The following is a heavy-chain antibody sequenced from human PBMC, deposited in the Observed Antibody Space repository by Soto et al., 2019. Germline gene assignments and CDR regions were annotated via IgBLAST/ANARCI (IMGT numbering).Heavy chain of an antibody. Sequence: EVQLLESGGGLVQPGGSLRLSCAASGFTFSSYAMSWVRQAPGKGLEWVSAISGSGGSTYYADSVKGRFTISRDNSKNTLYLQMNSLRAEDTAVYYCAKVDPPYYDYFWGSLRHTDYWGQGTLVTVSS. V-gene: IGHV3-23*01. J-gene: IGHJ4*02. CDR1: GFTFSSYA. D-gene: IGHD3-16*01. CDR2: ISGSGGST. CDR3: AKVDPPYYDYFWGSLRHTDY.